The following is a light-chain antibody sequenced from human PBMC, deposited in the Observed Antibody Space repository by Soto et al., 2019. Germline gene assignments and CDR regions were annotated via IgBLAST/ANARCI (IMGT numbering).Light chain of an antibody. CDR3: SSYTSSSAPHVV. Sequence: QSVLTQPPSVSGAPGQRVTISCTGSSSNIGAGYDVHWYQQLPGTAPKLLIYGTTDRPSGVPDRFSGSKSGTSASLAITGLQADDEADYYCSSYTSSSAPHVVFGGGTKLTVL. J-gene: IGLJ2*01. CDR2: GTT. CDR1: SSNIGAGYD. V-gene: IGLV1-40*01.